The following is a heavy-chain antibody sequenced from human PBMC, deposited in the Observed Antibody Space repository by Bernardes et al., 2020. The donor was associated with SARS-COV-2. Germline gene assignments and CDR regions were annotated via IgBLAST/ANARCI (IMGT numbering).Heavy chain of an antibody. V-gene: IGHV1-18*01. CDR2: ISAYNGNT. J-gene: IGHJ6*02. D-gene: IGHD3-22*01. CDR3: ARNAITYYYDSSGYHYYYGMDV. CDR1: GYTFTSYG. Sequence: ASVKVSCKASGYTFTSYGISWVRQAPGQGLEWMGWISAYNGNTNYAQKLQGRVTMTTDTSTSTAYMELRSLRSDDTAVYYCARNAITYYYDSSGYHYYYGMDVWGQGTTVTVSS.